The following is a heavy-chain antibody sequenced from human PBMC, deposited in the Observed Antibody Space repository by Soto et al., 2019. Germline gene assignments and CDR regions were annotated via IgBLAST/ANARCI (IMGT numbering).Heavy chain of an antibody. J-gene: IGHJ4*02. CDR2: INPSGGST. CDR3: ASHVEAGTKYYFDY. V-gene: IGHV1-46*01. D-gene: IGHD6-13*01. Sequence: ASVKVSCKASGETFTSYYMRWVRQAPGQGLEWMGIINPSGGSTSYAQKFQGRVTMTRDTSTSTVYMELSSLRSEDTAVYYCASHVEAGTKYYFDYWGQGTLVTVSS. CDR1: GETFTSYY.